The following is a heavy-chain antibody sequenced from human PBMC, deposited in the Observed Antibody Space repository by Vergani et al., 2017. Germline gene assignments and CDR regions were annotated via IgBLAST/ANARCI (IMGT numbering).Heavy chain of an antibody. CDR3: AKVPGSTKTYFDY. Sequence: EVQLLESGGGLVQPGGSRRLSCAGAGFTFDTYTMAYVRQAPGKGLEWVATISSGGGDIFYADSVKGRFTISRDNSKNTLFLQMNSLRAEDTAVYYCAKVPGSTKTYFDYWGQGTLVTVSS. CDR2: ISSGGGDI. CDR1: GFTFDTYT. V-gene: IGHV3-23*01. J-gene: IGHJ4*02. D-gene: IGHD2-2*01.